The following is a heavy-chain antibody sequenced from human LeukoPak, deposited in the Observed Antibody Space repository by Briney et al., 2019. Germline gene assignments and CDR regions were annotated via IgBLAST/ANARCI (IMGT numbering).Heavy chain of an antibody. CDR2: INPSGGST. D-gene: IGHD2-2*01. CDR1: GYTFTSYG. J-gene: IGHJ4*02. CDR3: ARGMGFSSSRPEDY. Sequence: ASVKVSCKASGYTFTSYGISWVRQAPGQGLEWMGIINPSGGSTSYAQKFQGRVTMTRDTSITTAYMELSRLISDDTAVYYCARGMGFSSSRPEDYWGQGALVIVSS. V-gene: IGHV1-46*01.